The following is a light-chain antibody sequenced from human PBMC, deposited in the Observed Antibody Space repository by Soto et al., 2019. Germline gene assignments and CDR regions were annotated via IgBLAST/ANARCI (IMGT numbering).Light chain of an antibody. CDR3: GSWDSSLSAYV. CDR1: SSNIGGNS. CDR2: DDD. V-gene: IGLV1-51*01. Sequence: QSVLTQPPSVSAAPGQKVTISCSGSSSNIGGNSVSWYQQPPGTAPKLLIYDDDTRPSGIPDRFSGSQSGPSATLGITGFRTGDEADYYCGSWDSSLSAYVFGTGTKVTVL. J-gene: IGLJ1*01.